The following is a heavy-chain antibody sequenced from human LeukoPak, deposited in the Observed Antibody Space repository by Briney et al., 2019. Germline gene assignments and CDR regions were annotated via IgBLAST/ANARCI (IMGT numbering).Heavy chain of an antibody. CDR3: AKDLYYYDTSGPFDY. CDR2: ISNDGSDK. V-gene: IGHV3-30*18. CDR1: GFTFSSYG. J-gene: IGHJ4*02. Sequence: GGSLRLSCAASGFTFSSYGMHWIRRAPGKGLEWVTVISNDGSDKYYADSVKGRFTISRDNSKNTLYLQMNSPRLEDTAVYYCAKDLYYYDTSGPFDYWGQGTRVTVSS. D-gene: IGHD3-22*01.